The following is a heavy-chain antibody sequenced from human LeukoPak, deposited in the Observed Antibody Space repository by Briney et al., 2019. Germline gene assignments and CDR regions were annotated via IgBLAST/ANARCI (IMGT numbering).Heavy chain of an antibody. CDR3: AKEGGRYRSSTSCYIGYFDY. CDR1: GFTFSSYG. D-gene: IGHD2-2*02. V-gene: IGHV3-30*02. CDR2: IRYDGSNK. J-gene: IGHJ4*02. Sequence: GGSLRLSCAASGFTFSSYGMHWVRQAPGKGLEWVAFIRYDGSNKYYADSVKGRFTISRDNSKNTLYLQMNSLRAEDTAVYYCAKEGGRYRSSTSCYIGYFDYWGQGTLVTVSS.